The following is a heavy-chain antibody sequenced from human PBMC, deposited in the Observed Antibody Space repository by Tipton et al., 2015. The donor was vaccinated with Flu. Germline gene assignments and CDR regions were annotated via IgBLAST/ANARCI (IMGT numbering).Heavy chain of an antibody. CDR2: VHQSGTT. D-gene: IGHD3-10*01. V-gene: IGHV4-38-2*02. CDR3: GRDRGSGVDY. Sequence: TLSLTCSVSGDSIGSPYFWGWIRRPPGKGLEWIGNVHQSGTTYYNPSLRSRVTISVDPSKSHFTLKLTAVTAADTAVYYCGRDRGSGVDYWGRGALVTVSS. CDR1: GDSIGSPYF. J-gene: IGHJ4*02.